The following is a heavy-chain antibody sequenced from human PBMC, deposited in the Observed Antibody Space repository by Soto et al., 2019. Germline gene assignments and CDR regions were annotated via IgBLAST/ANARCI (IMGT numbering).Heavy chain of an antibody. J-gene: IGHJ5*02. CDR1: GGTFSSYT. V-gene: IGHV1-69*04. CDR3: ARDPYGSGSYYYWKTPPSHPNWLDP. Sequence: SVKVSCKASGGTFSSYTISWVRQAPGQGLEWMGRIIPILGIANYAQKFQGRVTITADKSTSTAYMELSSLRSEDTAVYYCARDPYGSGSYYYWKTPPSHPNWLDPWGQGTLVTFSS. D-gene: IGHD3-10*01. CDR2: IIPILGIA.